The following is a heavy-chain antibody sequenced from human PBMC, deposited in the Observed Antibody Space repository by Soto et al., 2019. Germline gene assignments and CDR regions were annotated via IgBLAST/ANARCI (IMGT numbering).Heavy chain of an antibody. J-gene: IGHJ4*02. V-gene: IGHV2-5*02. CDR1: GFSFSTGAGG. Sequence: QITLTESGPPLVKPTQTLTLTCTFSGFSFSTGAGGVGWIRQPPGKALEFLALIYWEDDKRYRPSPKNKITLTKDTSRNQVVLTMTDLDPEDTATYYCAHVYWAASGTRYYFDHWGQGTLVTVSS. CDR3: AHVYWAASGTRYYFDH. CDR2: IYWEDDK. D-gene: IGHD6-13*01.